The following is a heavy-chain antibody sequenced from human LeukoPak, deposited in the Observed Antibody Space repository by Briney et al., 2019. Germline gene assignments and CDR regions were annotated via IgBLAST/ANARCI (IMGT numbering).Heavy chain of an antibody. D-gene: IGHD3-10*01. CDR1: GYSFTSYW. CDR2: IYPGDSDT. J-gene: IGHJ3*02. CDR3: ARHAAATMVREPDAFDI. Sequence: GESLKISCKGSGYSFTSYWVGWVRQMPGKGLEWMGIIYPGDSDTRYSPSFQGQVTISADKSISTAYLQWSSLKASDTAMYYCARHAAATMVREPDAFDIWGQGTMVTVSS. V-gene: IGHV5-51*01.